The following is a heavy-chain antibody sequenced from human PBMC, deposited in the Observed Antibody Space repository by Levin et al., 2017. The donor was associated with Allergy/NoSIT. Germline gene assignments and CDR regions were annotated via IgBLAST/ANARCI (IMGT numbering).Heavy chain of an antibody. J-gene: IGHJ2*01. V-gene: IGHV3-33*01. CDR3: ARDYRNGLLWYFDL. CDR1: GFTFSSYG. Sequence: GESLKISCAASGFTFSSYGMHWVRQAPGKGLEWVAVIWYDGSNKYYGDSVKGRFTISRDNSKNTLYLQMNSLRAEDTAVYYCARDYRNGLLWYFDLWGRGTLVTVSS. CDR2: IWYDGSNK. D-gene: IGHD3-16*02.